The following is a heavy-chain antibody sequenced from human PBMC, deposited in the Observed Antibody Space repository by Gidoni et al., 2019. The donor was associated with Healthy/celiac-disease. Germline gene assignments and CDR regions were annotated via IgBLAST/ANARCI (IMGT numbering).Heavy chain of an antibody. V-gene: IGHV1-69*01. CDR1: GGTFSSYA. D-gene: IGHD1-7*01. J-gene: IGHJ6*02. Sequence: QVQLVQSGAEVKKPGSSVKVSCTASGGTFSSYAISWVRQAPGQGLEWMGGIIPIFGTANDAQKFQGRVTITADESTSTAYMELSSLRSEDTAVYYCARVPLGGELPDDYYYGMDVWGQGTTVTVSS. CDR2: IIPIFGTA. CDR3: ARVPLGGELPDDYYYGMDV.